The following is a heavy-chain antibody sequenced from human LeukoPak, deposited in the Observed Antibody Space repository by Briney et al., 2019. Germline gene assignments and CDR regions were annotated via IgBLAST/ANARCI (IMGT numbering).Heavy chain of an antibody. J-gene: IGHJ4*02. CDR2: IKSRTDAGTT. D-gene: IGHD4-17*01. CDR1: GFTFSNAW. V-gene: IGHV3-15*01. Sequence: GGSLRLSCAASGFTFSNAWMSWVRQAPGKGLEWVGRIKSRTDAGTTHYAAPVKARFTISRDDSKNTLYLQMNSLKTEDTAVYYCTTDNMTTVTTQFDYWGQGTLVTVSS. CDR3: TTDNMTTVTTQFDY.